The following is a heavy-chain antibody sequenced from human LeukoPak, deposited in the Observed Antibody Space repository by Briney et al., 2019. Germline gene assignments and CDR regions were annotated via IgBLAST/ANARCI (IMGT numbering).Heavy chain of an antibody. V-gene: IGHV3-74*01. CDR2: SSSDGSST. Sequence: GGSLRLSCVASGFTFSSYWMHWVRQAPGKGLVWVSRSSSDGSSTVYADSVEGRFTISRDNAKNTLYLQMNGLRVEDTAVYYCVRDGDSTVDFDYWGQGTLVTVSS. CDR1: GFTFSSYW. CDR3: VRDGDSTVDFDY. D-gene: IGHD4-23*01. J-gene: IGHJ4*02.